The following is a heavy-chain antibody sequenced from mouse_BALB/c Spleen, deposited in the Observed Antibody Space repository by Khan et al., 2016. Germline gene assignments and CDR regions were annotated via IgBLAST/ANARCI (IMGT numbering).Heavy chain of an antibody. CDR1: GFTFTDYY. CDR2: IRNKANGYTT. J-gene: IGHJ4*01. V-gene: IGHV7-3*02. Sequence: EVELVESGGGLVQPGGSLRLSCATSGFTFTDYYMSWVRQPPGKALEWLGFIRNKANGYTTEYSASVKGRFTISRDNSQSILSLQRNTLRAEDSATYYCARDLEGYYYARDYWGQGTSVTVSS. D-gene: IGHD2-2*01. CDR3: ARDLEGYYYARDY.